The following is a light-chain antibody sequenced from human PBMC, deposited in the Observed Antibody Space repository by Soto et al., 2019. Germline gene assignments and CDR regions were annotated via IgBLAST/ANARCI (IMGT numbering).Light chain of an antibody. CDR1: SSDVVGYNY. Sequence: QSVLTQPASVSGSPGQSITISCTGTSSDVVGYNYVSWYQQHPGKAPKLMIYDVSNRPSGVSNRFSGTKSGNTATLTISGLQAEDEADYYCSSYTSSSTPVVFGGGTKLTV. CDR3: SSYTSSSTPVV. CDR2: DVS. V-gene: IGLV2-14*01. J-gene: IGLJ2*01.